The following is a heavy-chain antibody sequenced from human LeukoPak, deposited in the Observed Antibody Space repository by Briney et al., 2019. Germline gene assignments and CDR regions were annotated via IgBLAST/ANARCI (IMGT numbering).Heavy chain of an antibody. CDR2: ISAYNGNT. D-gene: IGHD6-19*01. CDR3: ARLGIAVAGTSAEYFQH. J-gene: IGHJ1*01. V-gene: IGHV1-18*01. Sequence: ASVKVSCKASGGTFSSYAISWVRQAPGQGLEWMGWISAYNGNTNYAQKLQGRVTMTTDTSTSTAYMELRSLRSDDTAVYYCARLGIAVAGTSAEYFQHWGQGTLVTVSS. CDR1: GGTFSSYA.